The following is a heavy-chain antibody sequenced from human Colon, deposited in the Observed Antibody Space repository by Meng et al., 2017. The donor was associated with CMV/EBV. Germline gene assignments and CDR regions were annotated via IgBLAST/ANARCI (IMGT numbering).Heavy chain of an antibody. CDR3: ARGYLGLRWYYGMDV. CDR1: GGSINNYY. V-gene: IGHV4-59*01. D-gene: IGHD4-23*01. CDR2: IYYSGAT. Sequence: SETLSLTCTVSGGSINNYYWSWIRQPPGKGLEWIGYIYYSGATNYNPSLKSRVTISVNTSKNQFSLKLTSVTAADTAVYYCARGYLGLRWYYGMDVWGQGTTVTVSS. J-gene: IGHJ6*02.